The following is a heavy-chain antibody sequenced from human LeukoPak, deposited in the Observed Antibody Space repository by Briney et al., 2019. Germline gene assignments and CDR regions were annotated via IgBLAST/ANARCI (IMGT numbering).Heavy chain of an antibody. CDR2: ISNSSSYI. J-gene: IGHJ3*02. CDR1: GFTFSSYS. D-gene: IGHD6-6*01. CDR3: ARDGALYSSSSGGAFDI. V-gene: IGHV3-21*01. Sequence: GGSLRLSCAASGFTFSSYSMNWVRQAPGKGLEWVSSISNSSSYIYYADSVKGRFTISRDNARNSLYLQMNSLRAEDTAVYYCARDGALYSSSSGGAFDIWGQGTMVTVSS.